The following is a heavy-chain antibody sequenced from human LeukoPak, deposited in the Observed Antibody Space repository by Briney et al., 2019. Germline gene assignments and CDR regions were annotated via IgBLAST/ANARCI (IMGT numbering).Heavy chain of an antibody. D-gene: IGHD3-16*01. CDR1: GSTFSGHL. CDR3: AREGDRHLTFDY. CDR2: TAYEGGEK. Sequence: GGSLRLSCAASGSTFSGHLLHWVRQAPGKGLEWVAGTAYEGGEKYYADSVSGRFTISRDNTDNTVYLQMNGLRLEDTAVYFCAREGDRHLTFDYWGRGTLVTVSS. V-gene: IGHV3-30*01. J-gene: IGHJ4*02.